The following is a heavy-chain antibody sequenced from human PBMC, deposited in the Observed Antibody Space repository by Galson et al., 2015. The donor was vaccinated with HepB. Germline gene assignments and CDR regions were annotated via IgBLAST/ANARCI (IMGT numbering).Heavy chain of an antibody. V-gene: IGHV3-48*02. CDR3: ARDRLGYYGMDV. CDR2: ISTLRTI. CDR1: EFTFSSYS. D-gene: IGHD6-13*01. Sequence: SLRLSCAASEFTFSSYSMNWVRQAPGKGLEWISYISTLRTIYYADSVKGRFTISRDNAKNSLYLQMNSLRDEDTAVYYCARDRLGYYGMDVWGQGTTVTVSS. J-gene: IGHJ6*02.